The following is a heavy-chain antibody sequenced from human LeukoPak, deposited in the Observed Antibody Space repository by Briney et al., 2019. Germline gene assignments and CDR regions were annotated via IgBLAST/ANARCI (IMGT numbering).Heavy chain of an antibody. D-gene: IGHD2/OR15-2a*01. CDR3: ARDSRTTRSRYYYYGMDV. J-gene: IGHJ6*02. CDR1: GGTFSSYA. V-gene: IGHV1-69*13. Sequence: SVKVSCKASGGTFSSYAISWVRQAPGQGLEWMGGIIPIFGTANYAQKFQGRVTITADESTSTVYMELSSLRSEDTAVYYCARDSRTTRSRYYYYGMDVWGQGTTVTVSS. CDR2: IIPIFGTA.